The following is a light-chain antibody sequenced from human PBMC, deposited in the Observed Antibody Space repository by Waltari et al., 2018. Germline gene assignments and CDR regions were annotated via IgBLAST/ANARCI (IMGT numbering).Light chain of an antibody. J-gene: IGLJ2*01. V-gene: IGLV1-40*01. CDR3: QSYDTSLSVV. CDR1: GSNIWAGYD. CDR2: GTN. Sequence: QSVLTQPPSVSGAPGPRVTIACTGSGSNIWAGYDVHRYRQLPGKAPTLLIHGTNTRPLGVPDRFFGAQSGTSASLAIVGLQADDEADYYCQSYDTSLSVVFGGGTKLTVL.